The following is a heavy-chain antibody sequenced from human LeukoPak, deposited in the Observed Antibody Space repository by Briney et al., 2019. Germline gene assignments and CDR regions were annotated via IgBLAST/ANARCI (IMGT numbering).Heavy chain of an antibody. J-gene: IGHJ6*02. V-gene: IGHV3-30*02. Sequence: GGSLRLSCAASGFTFSSYGMHWVRQAPGKGLEWVAFIRYDGSNKYYADSVKGRFTISRDNSKNTLYLQMNSLRAEDTAVYYCAKDVRWDDILTGYRSETHGMDAWGQGTTVTVSS. CDR2: IRYDGSNK. CDR3: AKDVRWDDILTGYRSETHGMDA. D-gene: IGHD3-9*01. CDR1: GFTFSSYG.